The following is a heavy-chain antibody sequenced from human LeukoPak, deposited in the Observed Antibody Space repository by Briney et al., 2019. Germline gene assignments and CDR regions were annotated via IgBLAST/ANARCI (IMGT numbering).Heavy chain of an antibody. CDR1: GLTYNIYH. J-gene: IGHJ4*02. Sequence: GGPLRLSCTASGLTYNIYHMNGLRESPGKGREWISAIRGSVGSTYYADSVYGRFSISRDNSKNTLYLQMRSLSAGDKAVYYCAYAPAVSTWVADYWGQGTLVTVSS. V-gene: IGHV3-23*01. D-gene: IGHD2-8*01. CDR3: AYAPAVSTWVADY. CDR2: IRGSVGST.